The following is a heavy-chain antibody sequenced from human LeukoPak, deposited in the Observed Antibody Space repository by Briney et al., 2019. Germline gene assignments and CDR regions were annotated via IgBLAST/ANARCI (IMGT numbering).Heavy chain of an antibody. V-gene: IGHV3-74*01. CDR1: GFTFTNYW. Sequence: GGSLRLSCAASGFTFTNYWMHWVRQAPGKGLVWVSRIKSDGSSTNYADAVKGRFTISRDSAKNTLYLQMNSLRAEDTAVYYCASSRMATRNALDYWGQGTLVTVSS. D-gene: IGHD5-24*01. J-gene: IGHJ4*02. CDR3: ASSRMATRNALDY. CDR2: IKSDGSST.